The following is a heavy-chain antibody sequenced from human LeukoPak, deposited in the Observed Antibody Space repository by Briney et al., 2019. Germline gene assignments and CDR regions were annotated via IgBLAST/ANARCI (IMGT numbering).Heavy chain of an antibody. J-gene: IGHJ3*02. CDR3: AKPRAFYYDTSGPHAFDI. CDR1: GFTFSNYA. D-gene: IGHD3-22*01. CDR2: IIDSGETT. Sequence: PGGSLRLSCAASGFTFSNYAINWVRQAPGKGLEWVSAIIDSGETTSYADSVKGRFTISRDNSKNTLYLQMNSLRAEDTAVYYCAKPRAFYYDTSGPHAFDIWGQGTMVTVSS. V-gene: IGHV3-23*01.